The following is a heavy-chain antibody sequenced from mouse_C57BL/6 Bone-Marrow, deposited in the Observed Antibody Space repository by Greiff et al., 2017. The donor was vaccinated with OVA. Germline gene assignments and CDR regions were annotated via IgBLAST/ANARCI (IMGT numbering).Heavy chain of an antibody. Sequence: VQLQQSGPELVKPGASVKISCKASGYAFSSSWMNWVKQRPGKGLEWIGRIYPGDGDTNYNGKFKGKATLTADKSSSTAYMQLSSLTSEDSAVYFCAREVVATSYFDYWGQGTTLTVSS. CDR3: AREVVATSYFDY. V-gene: IGHV1-82*01. D-gene: IGHD1-1*01. CDR2: IYPGDGDT. CDR1: GYAFSSSW. J-gene: IGHJ2*01.